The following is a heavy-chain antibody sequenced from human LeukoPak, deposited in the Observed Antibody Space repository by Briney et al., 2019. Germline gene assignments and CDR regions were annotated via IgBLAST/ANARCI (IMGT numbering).Heavy chain of an antibody. J-gene: IGHJ4*02. V-gene: IGHV4-59*01. Sequence: SETLSLTCTVSGGSISSYYWSWIRQPPGKGLEWIGYIYYSGSTNYNPSLKSRVTISVDTSKNQFSLKLSSVTAADTAVYYCARRVGYDSSGYEFDYWGQGTLVTVSS. CDR2: IYYSGST. CDR1: GGSISSYY. D-gene: IGHD3-22*01. CDR3: ARRVGYDSSGYEFDY.